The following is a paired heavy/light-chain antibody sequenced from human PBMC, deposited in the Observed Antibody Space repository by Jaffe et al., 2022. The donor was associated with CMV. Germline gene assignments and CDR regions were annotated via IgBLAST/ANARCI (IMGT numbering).Heavy chain of an antibody. J-gene: IGHJ6*03. CDR1: GGSFSSYY. CDR3: AREGSGFAAFMPYSYYYMDV. V-gene: IGHV4-59*01. CDR2: ISDTGNT. D-gene: IGHD2-2*01. Sequence: QVQLQQSGPGLVKPSETLSLTCTVSGGSFSSYYWSWIRQPPGKGLEWIGYISDTGNTNYNPSLKSRVTISLDTSKDQFSLKLTSVTAADTAVYYCAREGSGFAAFMPYSYYYMDVWGTGTTVTVSS.
Light chain of an antibody. Sequence: SSELTQDPAVSVTLGQTVRITCQGDSLRSHYASWYQQASGQAPVLVIYGKNNRPSGIPDRFSGSLSGDTASLTITGAQAEDEADYYCNSRDSSGNFLVFGGGTKLTVL. CDR3: NSRDSSGNFLV. CDR2: GKN. J-gene: IGLJ3*02. V-gene: IGLV3-19*01. CDR1: SLRSHY.